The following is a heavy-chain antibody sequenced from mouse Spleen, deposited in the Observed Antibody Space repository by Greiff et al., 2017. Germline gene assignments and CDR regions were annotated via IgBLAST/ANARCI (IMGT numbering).Heavy chain of an antibody. CDR2: ISSGSSTI. D-gene: IGHD1-1*01. CDR3: ARRTVVTMDY. CDR1: GFTFSDYG. Sequence: EVHLVESGGGLVKPGGSLKLSCAASGFTFSDYGMHWVRQAPEKGLEWVAYISSGSSTIYYADTVKGRFTISRDNAKNTLFLQMTSLRSEDTAMYYCARRTVVTMDYWGQGTSVTVSS. J-gene: IGHJ4*01. V-gene: IGHV5-17*01.